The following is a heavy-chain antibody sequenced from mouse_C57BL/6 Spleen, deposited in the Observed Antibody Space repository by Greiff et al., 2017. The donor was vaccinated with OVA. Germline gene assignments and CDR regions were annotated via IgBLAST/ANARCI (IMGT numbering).Heavy chain of an antibody. CDR2: ISGGGGNT. Sequence: EVLGVESGGGLVKPGGSLKLSCAASGFTFSSYTMSWVRQTPEKRLEWVATISGGGGNTYYPDSVKGRFTISRDNAKNTLYLQMSSLRSEDTALYYCARHGGPYWYFDVWGTGTTVTVSS. V-gene: IGHV5-9*01. CDR3: ARHGGPYWYFDV. CDR1: GFTFSSYT. J-gene: IGHJ1*03.